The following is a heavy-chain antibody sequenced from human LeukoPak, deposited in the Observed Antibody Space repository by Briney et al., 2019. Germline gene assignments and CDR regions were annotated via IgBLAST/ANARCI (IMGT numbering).Heavy chain of an antibody. CDR2: IIPIFGTA. D-gene: IGHD3-22*01. V-gene: IGHV1-69*05. CDR3: ARVRGTPLNYYDSPWIDP. CDR1: GGTFSSYA. J-gene: IGHJ5*02. Sequence: SVKVSCKASGGTFSSYAISWVRQAPGQGLEWMGGIIPIFGTANYAQKFQGRVTITTDESTSTAYMELSSLRSEDTAVYYCARVRGTPLNYYDSPWIDPWGQGTLVTVSS.